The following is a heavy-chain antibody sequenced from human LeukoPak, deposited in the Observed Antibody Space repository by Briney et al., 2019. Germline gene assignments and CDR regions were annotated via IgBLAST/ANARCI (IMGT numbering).Heavy chain of an antibody. V-gene: IGHV4-30-4*08. Sequence: SQTLSLTCTVSGGSISSGDYYWSWIRQPPGKGLEWIGYIYYSGSTYYNPSLKSRVTISVDTSKNQFSLKLSSVTAADTAVYYRARVGIQLWLRTFDYWGQGTLVTVSS. CDR2: IYYSGST. CDR1: GGSISSGDYY. D-gene: IGHD5-18*01. CDR3: ARVGIQLWLRTFDY. J-gene: IGHJ4*02.